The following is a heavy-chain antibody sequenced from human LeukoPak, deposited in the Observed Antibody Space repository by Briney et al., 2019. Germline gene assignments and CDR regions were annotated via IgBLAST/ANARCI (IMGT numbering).Heavy chain of an antibody. V-gene: IGHV4-39*01. D-gene: IGHD3-22*01. CDR3: ARWSIGGYYGFFWYFDY. J-gene: IGHJ4*02. CDR2: IYYSGST. CDR1: GGSISSSSYY. Sequence: PSETLSLTCTVSGGSISSSSYYWGWIRQPPGKGLEWIGSIYYSGSTYYNPSLKSRVTISVDTSKNQFSLKLSSVTAADTAVYYCARWSIGGYYGFFWYFDYWGQGTLVTVSS.